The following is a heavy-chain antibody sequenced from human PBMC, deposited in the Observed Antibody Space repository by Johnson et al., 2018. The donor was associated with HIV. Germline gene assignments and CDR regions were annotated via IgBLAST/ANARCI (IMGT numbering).Heavy chain of an antibody. CDR2: IKSKSDGGTA. J-gene: IGHJ3*02. Sequence: VQLVESGGGLVKPGGSLRLSCAASGFTFSNAWMNWVRQAPGKGLEWIGRIKSKSDGGTADYAAPVKGRFTISRDDSEKILYLQMSSLKTEDTAVYYCTTADIVGTFDIWGQGTMVTVS. D-gene: IGHD2-15*01. CDR3: TTADIVGTFDI. CDR1: GFTFSNAW. V-gene: IGHV3-15*01.